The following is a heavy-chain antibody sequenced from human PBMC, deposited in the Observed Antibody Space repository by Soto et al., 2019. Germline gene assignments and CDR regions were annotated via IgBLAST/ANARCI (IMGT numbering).Heavy chain of an antibody. Sequence: QPGGSLRLSCAASGFTFSSYAMSWVRQAPGKGLEWVSAISGSGGSTYYADSVKGRFTISRDNSKNTLYLQMNSLRAEDTAVYYCAKDRRDNGGNSLPKFYYYYYGMDVWGRGTTVTVSS. J-gene: IGHJ6*02. CDR2: ISGSGGST. V-gene: IGHV3-23*01. D-gene: IGHD2-21*02. CDR3: AKDRRDNGGNSLPKFYYYYYGMDV. CDR1: GFTFSSYA.